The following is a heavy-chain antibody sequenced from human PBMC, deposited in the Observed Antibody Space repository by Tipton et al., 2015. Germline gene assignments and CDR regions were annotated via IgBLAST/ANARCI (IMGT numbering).Heavy chain of an antibody. CDR3: AKHVYGELLDXXXX. CDR2: ISGSGGST. D-gene: IGHD4-17*01. V-gene: IGHV3-23*01. Sequence: GSLRLSCAASGFTFSSYAMSWVRQAPGKGLEWVSAISGSGGSTYYADSVKGRFTISRDNSENTLYLQMNSLRAEDTAVYYCAKHVYGELLDXXXXWGQGTTVTVSS. J-gene: IGHJ6*02. CDR1: GFTFSSYA.